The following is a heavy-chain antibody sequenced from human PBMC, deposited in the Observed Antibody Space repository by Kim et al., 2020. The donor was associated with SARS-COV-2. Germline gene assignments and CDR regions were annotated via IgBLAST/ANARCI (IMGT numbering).Heavy chain of an antibody. J-gene: IGHJ5*02. CDR1: GFTFSRFW. CDR2: IKQDESEK. CDR3: VRGLGWFDP. Sequence: GGSLRLSCAASGFTFSRFWMSWVRQTPGKGLEWVANIKQDESEKYYVDSVKGRFTISRDNAKNSQYLQMNSLRAEDTAVYYCVRGLGWFDPWGQGTLVTVSS. V-gene: IGHV3-7*03. D-gene: IGHD6-25*01.